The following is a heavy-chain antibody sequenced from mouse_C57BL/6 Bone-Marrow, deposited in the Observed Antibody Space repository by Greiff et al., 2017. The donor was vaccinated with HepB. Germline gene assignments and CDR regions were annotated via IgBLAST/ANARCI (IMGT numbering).Heavy chain of an antibody. V-gene: IGHV14-4*01. D-gene: IGHD1-1*01. J-gene: IGHJ1*03. Sequence: VQLQQSGAELVRPGASVKLSCTASGFNIKDDYMHWVKQRPEQGLEWIGWIDPENGDTEYASKFQGKATITADTSSNTACLQLSSLTSEDTAVYYCTYYYGSSHWYFDVWGTGTTVTVSS. CDR1: GFNIKDDY. CDR3: TYYYGSSHWYFDV. CDR2: IDPENGDT.